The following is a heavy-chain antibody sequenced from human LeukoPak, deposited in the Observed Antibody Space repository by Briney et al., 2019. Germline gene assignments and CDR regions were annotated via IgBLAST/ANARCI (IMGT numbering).Heavy chain of an antibody. CDR2: INAGNGNT. J-gene: IGHJ4*02. Sequence: ASVKVSCKASGYTFTSYAMHWVRQAPGQRLEWMGWINAGNGNTKYSQKFQGRVTITADESTSTAYMELSSLRSEDTAVYYCARDSAYYYDSSGFSGDYWGQGTLVTVSS. CDR3: ARDSAYYYDSSGFSGDY. D-gene: IGHD3-22*01. CDR1: GYTFTSYA. V-gene: IGHV1-3*01.